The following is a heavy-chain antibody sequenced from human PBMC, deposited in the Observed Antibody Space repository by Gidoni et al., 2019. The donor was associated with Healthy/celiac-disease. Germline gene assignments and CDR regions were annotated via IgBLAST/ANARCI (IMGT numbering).Heavy chain of an antibody. D-gene: IGHD6-13*01. J-gene: IGHJ6*02. CDR1: GFTFDDSA. Sequence: EVQLVASGGGLVQPGRSLRLSCAASGFTFDDSAMHWVRQGPGKGLEWVSGSSWNSGSIGYADSVKGRFTISRDNAKNSLYLQMNSLRAEDTALYYCAKDIGYSSSWSANYYYYYGMDVWGQGTTVTVSS. CDR3: AKDIGYSSSWSANYYYYYGMDV. V-gene: IGHV3-9*01. CDR2: SSWNSGSI.